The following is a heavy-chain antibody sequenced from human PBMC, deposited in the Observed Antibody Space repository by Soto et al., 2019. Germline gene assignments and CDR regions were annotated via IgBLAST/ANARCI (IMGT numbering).Heavy chain of an antibody. CDR3: ARLVVVAATGRPPRFYYYGMDV. CDR2: INHSGST. V-gene: IGHV4-34*01. D-gene: IGHD2-15*01. Sequence: SETLSLTCAVYGGSFSGYYWSWIRQPPGKGLEWIGEINHSGSTNYNPSLKSRVTISVDTSKNQFSLKLGSVTAADTAVYYCARLVVVAATGRPPRFYYYGMDVWGQGTTVTVSS. J-gene: IGHJ6*02. CDR1: GGSFSGYY.